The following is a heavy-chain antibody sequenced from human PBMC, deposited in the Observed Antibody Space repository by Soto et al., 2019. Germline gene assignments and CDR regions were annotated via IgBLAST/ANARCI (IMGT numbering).Heavy chain of an antibody. CDR3: AYKASSWYRKVVAASTDYFQH. CDR1: GFTFSSYA. Sequence: EVQLLESGRGLVQPGGSLRLSCAASGFTFSSYAMSWVRQAPGKGLEWVSAISGSGGSTYYADSVKGRFTISRDNSKNTLYLQMNSLRAEDTAVYYCAYKASSWYRKVVAASTDYFQHWGQGTLVTVSS. V-gene: IGHV3-23*01. J-gene: IGHJ1*01. D-gene: IGHD6-13*01. CDR2: ISGSGGST.